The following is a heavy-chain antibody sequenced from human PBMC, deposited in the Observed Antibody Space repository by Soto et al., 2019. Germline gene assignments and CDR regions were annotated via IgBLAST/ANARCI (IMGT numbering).Heavy chain of an antibody. V-gene: IGHV2-5*02. CDR1: GFSLSTSGVG. CDR2: IYWDDDK. D-gene: IGHD3-10*01. J-gene: IGHJ5*02. CDR3: AHSSSLWFANWFDP. Sequence: QITLKESGPTLVKPTQTLTLTCTFSGFSLSTSGVGVGWIRQPPGKALEWLALIYWDDDKRYRPSLKGRLTITKDTSKNQVVLTMTNMDPVDTATYYCAHSSSLWFANWFDPWGQGTLVTVSS.